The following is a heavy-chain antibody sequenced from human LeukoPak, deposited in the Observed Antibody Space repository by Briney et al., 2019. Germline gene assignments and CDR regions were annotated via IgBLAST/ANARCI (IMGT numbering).Heavy chain of an antibody. D-gene: IGHD3-22*01. CDR2: ISSSSSYI. J-gene: IGHJ4*02. CDR3: ARDAHDSSGYLTPFDY. V-gene: IGHV3-21*01. Sequence: GGSLRLSCAASGFTFSRYRMNWVRQAPGKGLEWVSSISSSSSYIYYADSVKGRFTISRDNAKNSMYLQMKSLRAEDTAVYYCARDAHDSSGYLTPFDYWGQGTLVTVSS. CDR1: GFTFSRYR.